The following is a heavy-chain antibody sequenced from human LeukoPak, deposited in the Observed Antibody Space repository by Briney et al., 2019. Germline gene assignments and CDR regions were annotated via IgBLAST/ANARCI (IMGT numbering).Heavy chain of an antibody. D-gene: IGHD3-22*01. CDR1: GGSISSSSYY. CDR2: ISYSGST. V-gene: IGHV4-39*01. J-gene: IGHJ5*02. CDR3: ASLNAAYYYDSSGKPRGWFDP. Sequence: SETLSLTRTVSGGSISSSSYYSGWISQPPGEGLEWIGSISYSGSTYYNPSRKSRVTISVDTSKNQFSLKLRSVTAADTAVYYCASLNAAYYYDSSGKPRGWFDPWGQGTLVTVSS.